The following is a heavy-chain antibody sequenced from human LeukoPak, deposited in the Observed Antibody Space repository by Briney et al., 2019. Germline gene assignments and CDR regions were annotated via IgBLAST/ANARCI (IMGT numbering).Heavy chain of an antibody. D-gene: IGHD3-10*01. CDR1: GDSISSSY. CDR3: VRRTSGSYSDY. Sequence: SETLSRTCTVSGDSISSSYWGWIRQPPGKGLEWIGTINHSGTTYHNPSLKSRLTLFVDTSKNQFSLKLSSVTDADTAVYYCVRRTSGSYSDYWGQGTLVTVSS. V-gene: IGHV4-39*01. J-gene: IGHJ4*02. CDR2: INHSGTT.